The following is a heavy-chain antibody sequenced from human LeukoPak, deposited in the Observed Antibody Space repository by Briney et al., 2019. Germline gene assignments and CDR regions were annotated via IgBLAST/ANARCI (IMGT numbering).Heavy chain of an antibody. D-gene: IGHD6-6*01. CDR1: GGSISSYY. CDR2: IYTSGST. Sequence: KTSETLSLTCTVSGGSISSYYWSWIRQPAGKGLEWIGRIYTSGSTNYNPSLKSRVTMSVDTSKNQFSLKLSSVTAADTAVYYCAREGGIAARYYYYYYMDVWGKGTTVTVSS. V-gene: IGHV4-4*07. CDR3: AREGGIAARYYYYYYMDV. J-gene: IGHJ6*03.